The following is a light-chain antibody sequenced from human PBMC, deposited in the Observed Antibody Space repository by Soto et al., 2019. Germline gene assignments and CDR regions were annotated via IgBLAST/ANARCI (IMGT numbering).Light chain of an antibody. CDR3: SSYAGSNNFALYV. CDR2: EAS. CDR1: SSDVGGYNY. J-gene: IGLJ1*01. V-gene: IGLV2-8*01. Sequence: QSALTQPPSASGSPGQSVTISCTGTSSDVGGYNYVSWYQQHPGKAPKLMIYEASKRPSGVPDRFSGSKSGNTASLTVSGLQAEDEADYYSSSYAGSNNFALYVFGTGTKVTVL.